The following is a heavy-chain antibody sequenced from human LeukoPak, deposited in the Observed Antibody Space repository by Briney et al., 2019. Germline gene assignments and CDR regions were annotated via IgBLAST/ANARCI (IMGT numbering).Heavy chain of an antibody. CDR1: GGSIRSSSYY. CDR2: IYYSGST. V-gene: IGHV4-39*01. CDR3: ARKDYGDFYFDY. Sequence: SETLSLTCSVSGGSIRSSSYYWDWIRQPPGKGPEWIGSIYYSGSTYYNPSLKRRVTISVDTSKNQFSLKLSSVTAADTAVYYCARKDYGDFYFDYWGQGTLVTVSS. D-gene: IGHD4-17*01. J-gene: IGHJ4*02.